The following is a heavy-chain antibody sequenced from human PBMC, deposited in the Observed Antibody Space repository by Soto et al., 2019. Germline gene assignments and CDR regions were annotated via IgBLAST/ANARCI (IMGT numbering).Heavy chain of an antibody. CDR3: VRTSLVVAVATREDF. CDR2: IDSDGSRI. Sequence: EVQLVESGGGLVQPGESLRLSCAASGFTFSNSWMNWVRQAPGKGLGWVSRIDSDGSRITYADFVKGRFTISRDNAKNTVYLHMNSLTAEDTAVYYCVRTSLVVAVATREDFWGQGTLVTVSS. CDR1: GFTFSNSW. V-gene: IGHV3-74*01. D-gene: IGHD2-15*01. J-gene: IGHJ4*02.